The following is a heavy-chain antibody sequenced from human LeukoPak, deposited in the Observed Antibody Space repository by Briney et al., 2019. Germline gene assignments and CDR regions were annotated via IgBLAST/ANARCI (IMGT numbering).Heavy chain of an antibody. CDR3: ARGSYYYGSSGYYYVRYFDY. Sequence: PGGSLRLSCAASGFTFSSYSMKWVRQAPGKGLEWVAYISSSSSTIYYADSVKGRFTISRDNAKNSLYLQMNSLRDKDTAVYDCARGSYYYGSSGYYYVRYFDYWGQGTLVTVSS. V-gene: IGHV3-48*02. CDR1: GFTFSSYS. J-gene: IGHJ4*02. CDR2: ISSSSSTI. D-gene: IGHD3-22*01.